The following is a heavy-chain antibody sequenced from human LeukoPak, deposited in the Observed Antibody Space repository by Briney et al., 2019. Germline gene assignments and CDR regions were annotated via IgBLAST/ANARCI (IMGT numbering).Heavy chain of an antibody. Sequence: GGSLRLSCAASGFTFSSYGMHWVSQAPGKGLEWVAFIRYDGSNKYYADSVKGRFTISRDNSKNTLYLQMNSLRAEDTAVYYCAKGKYYYGSGSYLVDYWGQGTLVTVSS. CDR3: AKGKYYYGSGSYLVDY. CDR1: GFTFSSYG. D-gene: IGHD3-10*01. CDR2: IRYDGSNK. V-gene: IGHV3-30*02. J-gene: IGHJ4*02.